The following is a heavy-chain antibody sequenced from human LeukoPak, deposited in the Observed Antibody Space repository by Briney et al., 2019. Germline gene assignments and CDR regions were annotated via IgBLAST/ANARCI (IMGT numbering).Heavy chain of an antibody. Sequence: LPGGSLRLSCAASGFTFDDYAMHWVRQAPGKGLEWVSGISWNSGSIGYADSVKGRFTISRDNAKNSLYLQMNSLRAEDTALYYCAKDVSSGSYYYYYYMDVWGKGTTVTVSS. D-gene: IGHD3-10*01. CDR3: AKDVSSGSYYYYYYMDV. J-gene: IGHJ6*03. CDR1: GFTFDDYA. V-gene: IGHV3-9*01. CDR2: ISWNSGSI.